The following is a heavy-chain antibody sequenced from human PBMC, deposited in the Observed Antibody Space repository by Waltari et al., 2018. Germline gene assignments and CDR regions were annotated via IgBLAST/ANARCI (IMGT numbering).Heavy chain of an antibody. Sequence: QVQLQESGPGLVKPSETLSLTCTVSGGSISSYYWSWIRQPPGKGLGWIGYIDYSGSTNYKPARKRRGTISVDTSKTRFSLKLSSVTAADTAVYYCARVPMIYSYGPGLSDNYYMDVWGKGTTVTVSS. D-gene: IGHD5-18*01. V-gene: IGHV4-59*01. CDR2: IDYSGST. CDR3: ARVPMIYSYGPGLSDNYYMDV. CDR1: GGSISSYY. J-gene: IGHJ6*03.